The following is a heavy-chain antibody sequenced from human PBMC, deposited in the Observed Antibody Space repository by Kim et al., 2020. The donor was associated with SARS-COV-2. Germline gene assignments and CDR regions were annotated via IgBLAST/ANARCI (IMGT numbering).Heavy chain of an antibody. CDR2: INTLTGNP. Sequence: ASVKLSCKASGYTFNDYAINWIRQAPGQGPEWMGWINTLTGNPTYAQGFTGRFVFSSDTSVSTAYLQISSLKAEDSAVFYCAGWMRLLRIIDYWGQGTLV. D-gene: IGHD2-15*01. CDR3: AGWMRLLRIIDY. CDR1: GYTFNDYA. J-gene: IGHJ4*02. V-gene: IGHV7-4-1*02.